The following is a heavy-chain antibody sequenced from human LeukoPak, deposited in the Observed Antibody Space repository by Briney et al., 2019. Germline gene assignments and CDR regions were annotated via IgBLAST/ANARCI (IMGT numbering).Heavy chain of an antibody. D-gene: IGHD6-13*01. CDR3: AHSLFGIAAAADWFDP. J-gene: IGHJ5*02. Sequence: SGPTLVNPTQTLTLTCTFSGFSLSTSGVGVGWIRQPPGKALEWLALIYWDDDKRYSPSLKSRLNITKDTSKNQVVLTMTNMDPVDTATYYCAHSLFGIAAAADWFDPWGQGTLVTVSS. V-gene: IGHV2-5*02. CDR1: GFSLSTSGVG. CDR2: IYWDDDK.